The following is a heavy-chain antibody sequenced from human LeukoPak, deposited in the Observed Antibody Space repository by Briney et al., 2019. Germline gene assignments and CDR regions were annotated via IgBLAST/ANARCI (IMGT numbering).Heavy chain of an antibody. D-gene: IGHD5-18*01. V-gene: IGHV4-59*01. CDR2: IYYNGST. CDR3: ARTTEGGYTYGYFYYYCMDV. CDR1: GGSISSYY. J-gene: IGHJ6*03. Sequence: SETLSLTCSVSGGSISSYYWSWIRQPPGNGLEWIAYIYYNGSTNYNPSLKSRVTISVDTSKNQSSLKLRSVTAADTAVYYCARTTEGGYTYGYFYYYCMDVWGKGTTVTISS.